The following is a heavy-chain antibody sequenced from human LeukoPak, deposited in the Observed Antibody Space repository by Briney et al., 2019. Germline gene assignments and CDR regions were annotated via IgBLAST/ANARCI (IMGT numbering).Heavy chain of an antibody. V-gene: IGHV3-23*01. CDR2: ISGSGGST. J-gene: IGHJ4*02. D-gene: IGHD3-9*01. CDR3: AKGEVLRYFDWLPGPYFDY. Sequence: GGSLRLSCAASGFTFSSYAMSWVRQAPGKGLEWVSAISGSGGSTYYADSVKGRFTISRDNSKNTLYLQMNSLRAEDTAVYYCAKGEVLRYFDWLPGPYFDYWGQGTLVTVSS. CDR1: GFTFSSYA.